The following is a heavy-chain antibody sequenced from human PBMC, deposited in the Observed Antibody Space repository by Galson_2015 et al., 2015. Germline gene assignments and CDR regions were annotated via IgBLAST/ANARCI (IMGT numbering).Heavy chain of an antibody. CDR2: IWHDGSNK. D-gene: IGHD3-3*01. Sequence: SLRLSCAASGFTFSTYGMHWVRQAPGKGLEWVAVIWHDGSNKYYADSVRGRFTISRDNSKNTLYLQMNSLRAEDTAVFYCAREVPTRFLESYNYMDVWGKGTTVTVSS. CDR1: GFTFSTYG. J-gene: IGHJ6*03. V-gene: IGHV3-33*01. CDR3: AREVPTRFLESYNYMDV.